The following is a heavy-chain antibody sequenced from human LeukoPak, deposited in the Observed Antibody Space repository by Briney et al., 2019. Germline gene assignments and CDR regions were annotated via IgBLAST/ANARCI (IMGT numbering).Heavy chain of an antibody. D-gene: IGHD4-11*01. CDR2: IYYSGST. Sequence: PSETLSLTCTVSGGSISSYYWSWIRQPPGKGLEWIGYIYYSGSTNYNPSLKSRVTISVDTSKNQFSLKLSSVTAADTAVYYCAREKNSNYAFDYWGQGTLVTVSS. CDR1: GGSISSYY. CDR3: AREKNSNYAFDY. J-gene: IGHJ4*02. V-gene: IGHV4-59*01.